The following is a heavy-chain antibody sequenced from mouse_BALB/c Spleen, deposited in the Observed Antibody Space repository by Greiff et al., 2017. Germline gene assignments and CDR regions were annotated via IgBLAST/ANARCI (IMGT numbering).Heavy chain of an antibody. J-gene: IGHJ2*01. Sequence: QVQLKASGPGLVAPSQSLSITCTVSGFSLTSYGVHWVRQPPGKGLECLGVIWAGGSTNYNSTLMSRLSISKDNSKSQVFLKMNSLQTDNTAMYYCDRDRPYYFDYWGQGTTLTVSS. CDR1: GFSLTSYG. CDR2: IWAGGST. V-gene: IGHV2-9*02. CDR3: DRDRPYYFDY.